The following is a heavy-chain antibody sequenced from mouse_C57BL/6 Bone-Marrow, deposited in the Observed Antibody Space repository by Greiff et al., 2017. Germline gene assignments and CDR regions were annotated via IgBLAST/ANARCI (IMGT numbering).Heavy chain of an antibody. CDR2: FYPGSGST. CDR3: ARSLYSNYGRWFAY. CDR1: GYTFTSSW. D-gene: IGHD2-5*01. V-gene: IGHV1-55*01. Sequence: VQLQQPGAELVKPGASVKMSCKASGYTFTSSWITWVKQWPGQGLEWIGDFYPGSGSTNYNEKFKSKATLTVDTSSSTAYMQLSSLTSEDSAVYYCARSLYSNYGRWFAYWGQGTLVTVSA. J-gene: IGHJ3*01.